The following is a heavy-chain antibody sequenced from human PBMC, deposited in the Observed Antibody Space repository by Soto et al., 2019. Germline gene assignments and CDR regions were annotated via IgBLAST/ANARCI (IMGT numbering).Heavy chain of an antibody. Sequence: PGGPLRLSCAASGFTFSIYAMSWVRQAPGKGPEWVSVIYYGGTTYYADSVQGRFTISRDKSKNTLYLQMNDLRADDTAVYYCAREAAGFDIWGQGTMVTVSS. CDR3: AREAAGFDI. CDR2: IYYGGTT. J-gene: IGHJ3*02. V-gene: IGHV3-23*03. CDR1: GFTFSIYA.